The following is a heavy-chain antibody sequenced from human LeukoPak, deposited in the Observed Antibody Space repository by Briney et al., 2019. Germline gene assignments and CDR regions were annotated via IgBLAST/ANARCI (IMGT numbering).Heavy chain of an antibody. D-gene: IGHD2-2*01. CDR2: IYYSGST. CDR3: ARGGLEYQLLSYFDY. CDR1: GGSISSSY. Sequence: SETLSLTCTVSGGSISSSYWSWIRQPPGKGLEWIGYIYYSGSTNYNPSLKSRVTISVDTSKNQFSLKLSSVTAADTAVYYCARGGLEYQLLSYFDYWGQGTLVTVSS. J-gene: IGHJ4*02. V-gene: IGHV4-59*01.